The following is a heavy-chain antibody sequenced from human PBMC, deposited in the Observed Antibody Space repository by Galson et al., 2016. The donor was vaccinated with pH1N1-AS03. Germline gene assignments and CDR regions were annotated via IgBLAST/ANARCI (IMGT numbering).Heavy chain of an antibody. Sequence: SLRLSCAASGFTFRRHGMHRVRQAPGKGLEWVAGIWYDGSSQYYEDAVKGRFTISREKSKDTRYLQMNSLRAEDTAVYYCARDQRSITIFGLVTKKEKYNYNGMDVWGQGTTVAVTS. J-gene: IGHJ6*02. V-gene: IGHV3-33*01. CDR3: ARDQRSITIFGLVTKKEKYNYNGMDV. CDR1: GFTFRRHG. CDR2: IWYDGSSQ. D-gene: IGHD3-3*01.